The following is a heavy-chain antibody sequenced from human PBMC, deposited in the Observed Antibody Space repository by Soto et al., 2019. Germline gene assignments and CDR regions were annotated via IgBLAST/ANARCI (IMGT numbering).Heavy chain of an antibody. CDR2: IIPILGRS. Sequence: QVQLVQSGAEVKKPGSSVKVSCEASGGSVSSYTLSWVRQAPGQGLEWMGRIIPILGRSNYAQKFQDRVTITADKSTSTAYMALSSLRSEDTAVSFCAGDSGYSHSAFDFWGQGNLITVSS. V-gene: IGHV1-69*08. J-gene: IGHJ4*02. CDR3: AGDSGYSHSAFDF. CDR1: GGSVSSYT. D-gene: IGHD4-4*01.